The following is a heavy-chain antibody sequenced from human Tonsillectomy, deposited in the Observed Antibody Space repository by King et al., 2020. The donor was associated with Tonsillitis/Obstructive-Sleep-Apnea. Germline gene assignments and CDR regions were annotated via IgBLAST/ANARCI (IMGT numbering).Heavy chain of an antibody. Sequence: VQLVESGAEVKKPGESLKISCKGSGYSFTNYWIAWVRQMPGKGLEWMGSIYPGDSDTRYRPSFQGQVTMSADKSISTPYLQWNSLRASDTAMYLCARRVVLLVGATQGSGYYFVNCGQGTLVTVSS. J-gene: IGHJ4*02. CDR1: GYSFTNYW. D-gene: IGHD2-15*01. CDR3: ARRVVLLVGATQGSGYYFVN. V-gene: IGHV5-51*01. CDR2: IYPGDSDT.